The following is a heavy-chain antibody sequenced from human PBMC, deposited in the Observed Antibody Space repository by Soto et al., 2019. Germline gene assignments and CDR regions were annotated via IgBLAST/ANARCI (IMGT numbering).Heavy chain of an antibody. CDR1: GFNFGNNW. Sequence: EVQLVESGGGLVQPGGSLRLSCAASGFNFGNNWMHWVRQAPGKGLEWVSRMNSDGRTTNYADSVKGRVTVSRDNAKNTLYLQMNSLRAEDTAVYYCATAEVDYWGPGTLVTVSS. J-gene: IGHJ4*02. CDR3: ATAEVDY. CDR2: MNSDGRTT. V-gene: IGHV3-74*01.